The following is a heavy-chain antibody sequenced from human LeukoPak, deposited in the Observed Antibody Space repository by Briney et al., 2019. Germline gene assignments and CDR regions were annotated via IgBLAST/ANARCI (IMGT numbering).Heavy chain of an antibody. CDR3: ARGLGDYFYYGTDV. V-gene: IGHV1-2*02. D-gene: IGHD5-12*01. J-gene: IGHJ6*02. CDR1: GYTFTGYY. Sequence: ASVKVSCKASGYTFTGYYMHWVRQAPGQGLEWMGWINPNSGGTNYAQKFQGRVTMTRDTSISTAYMELSRLRSDDTAVYYCARGLGDYFYYGTDVWGQGTTVTVSS. CDR2: INPNSGGT.